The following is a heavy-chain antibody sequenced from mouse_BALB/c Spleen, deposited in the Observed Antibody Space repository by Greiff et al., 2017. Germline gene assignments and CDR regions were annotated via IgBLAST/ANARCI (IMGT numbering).Heavy chain of an antibody. V-gene: IGHV1-63*02. D-gene: IGHD2-1*01. J-gene: IGHJ3*01. Sequence: QVQLQQSGPQLVRPGASVKISCKASGYTFTNYWLGWVKQRPGHGLEWIGDIYPGGGYTNYNEKFKGKATLTADTSSSTAYMQLSSLTSEDSAVYFCARKYYGNPAWFAYWGQGTLVTVSA. CDR2: IYPGGGYT. CDR1: GYTFTNYW. CDR3: ARKYYGNPAWFAY.